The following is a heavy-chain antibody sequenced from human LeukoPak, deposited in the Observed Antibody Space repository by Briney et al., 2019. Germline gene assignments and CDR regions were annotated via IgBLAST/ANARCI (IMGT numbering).Heavy chain of an antibody. Sequence: GGSLRLSRAPSGFTFSSYAMSWVGQAPGRGLEWVSAISGSGGSTYYADSVKGRFTISRDNSKNTLYLQMNSLRAEDTAVYYCAKDPKSYGSGSYTFDYWGQGTLVTVSS. V-gene: IGHV3-23*01. CDR3: AKDPKSYGSGSYTFDY. D-gene: IGHD3-10*01. CDR1: GFTFSSYA. CDR2: ISGSGGST. J-gene: IGHJ4*02.